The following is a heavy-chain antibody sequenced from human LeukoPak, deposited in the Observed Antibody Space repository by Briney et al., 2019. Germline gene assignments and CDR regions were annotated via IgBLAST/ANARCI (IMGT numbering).Heavy chain of an antibody. CDR1: GGSISGSSYY. CDR2: IYYSGST. V-gene: IGHV4-39*01. D-gene: IGHD5-18*01. J-gene: IGHJ5*02. CDR3: ARQRGYSYGLNWFDP. Sequence: PSETLPLTCTVSGGSISGSSYYWGWIRQPPGKGLEWIGSIYYSGSTYYNPSLKSRVTISVDTSKNQFSLKLSSVTAADTAVYYCARQRGYSYGLNWFDPWGQGTLVTVSS.